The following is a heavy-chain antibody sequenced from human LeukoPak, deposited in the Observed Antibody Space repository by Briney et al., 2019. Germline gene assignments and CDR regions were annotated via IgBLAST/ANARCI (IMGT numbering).Heavy chain of an antibody. V-gene: IGHV4-59*01. CDR2: IYYSGST. J-gene: IGHJ4*02. CDR3: AGYYYDSSGYYCY. Sequence: SETLSLTCTVSGSSISSYYWSWIRQPPGKGLEWIGYIYYSGSTNYNPSLKSRVTISVDTSKNQFSLKLSSVTAADTAVYYCAGYYYDSSGYYCYWGQGTLVTDSS. D-gene: IGHD3-22*01. CDR1: GSSISSYY.